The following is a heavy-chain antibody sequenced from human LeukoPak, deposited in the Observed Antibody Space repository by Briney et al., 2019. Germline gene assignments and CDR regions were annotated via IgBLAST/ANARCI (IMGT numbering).Heavy chain of an antibody. J-gene: IGHJ4*02. CDR2: IYTSGNA. CDR1: GFTVSSNY. Sequence: GGSLRLSCAASGFTVSSNYMSWVRQAPGKGLEWVSVIYTSGNANYADSVKGRFTISRDNSKNTLYLQMNSLRAEDTAVYYCARGILYGDLDYWGQGTLVTVSS. D-gene: IGHD4-17*01. CDR3: ARGILYGDLDY. V-gene: IGHV3-53*01.